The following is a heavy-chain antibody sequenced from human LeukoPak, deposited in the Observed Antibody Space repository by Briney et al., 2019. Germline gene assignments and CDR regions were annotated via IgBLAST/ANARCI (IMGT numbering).Heavy chain of an antibody. J-gene: IGHJ4*02. CDR3: ATWADYYGSGSYVDY. V-gene: IGHV4-34*01. D-gene: IGHD3-10*01. Sequence: SETLSLTCAVHGGSFSGYYWSWIRQPPGKGLEWIGEINHSGSTNYNPSLKSRVTISVDTSKNQFSLKLSSVTAADTAVYYCATWADYYGSGSYVDYWGQGTLVTVSS. CDR2: INHSGST. CDR1: GGSFSGYY.